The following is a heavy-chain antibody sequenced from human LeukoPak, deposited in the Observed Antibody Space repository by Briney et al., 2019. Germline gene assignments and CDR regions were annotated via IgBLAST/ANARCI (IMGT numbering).Heavy chain of an antibody. CDR3: ARRGGSETYYGGLWYYFDY. J-gene: IGHJ4*02. CDR2: ISPGDSDT. Sequence: GESLKISCKGSGYSFSSYWIAWVRQMPGKGLEWMGIISPGDSDTRYSPSFQGQVTISADKSISTAYLQWSSLKASDTAMYYCARRGGSETYYGGLWYYFDYWGQGTLVTVSS. CDR1: GYSFSSYW. V-gene: IGHV5-51*01. D-gene: IGHD3-10*01.